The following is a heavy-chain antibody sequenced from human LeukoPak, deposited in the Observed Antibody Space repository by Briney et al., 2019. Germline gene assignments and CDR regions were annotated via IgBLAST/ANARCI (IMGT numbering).Heavy chain of an antibody. CDR3: ARERGGVLGATNY. J-gene: IGHJ4*02. CDR2: INPKSGGT. CDR1: GYIFTGYY. Sequence: ASVKVSCKASGYIFTGYYLHWVRQAPGQGLEWMGWINPKSGGTKYAKKFQGRVTMTSDTSISTACMEMSSLRSDDTAVYYCARERGGVLGATNYWGQGTLVTVSS. D-gene: IGHD1-26*01. V-gene: IGHV1-2*02.